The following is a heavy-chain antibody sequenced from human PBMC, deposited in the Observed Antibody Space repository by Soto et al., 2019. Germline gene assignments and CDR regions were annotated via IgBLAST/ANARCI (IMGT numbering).Heavy chain of an antibody. CDR3: AKDILSGSYPYYYYGMDV. Sequence: GGSLRLSCAASGFTFSSYAMSWVRQAPGKGLEWVSAISGSGGSTYYADSVKGRFTISRDNSKNTLYLQMNSLRAEDTAVYYCAKDILSGSYPYYYYGMDVWGQGTTVTVSS. CDR1: GFTFSSYA. J-gene: IGHJ6*02. CDR2: ISGSGGST. D-gene: IGHD1-26*01. V-gene: IGHV3-23*01.